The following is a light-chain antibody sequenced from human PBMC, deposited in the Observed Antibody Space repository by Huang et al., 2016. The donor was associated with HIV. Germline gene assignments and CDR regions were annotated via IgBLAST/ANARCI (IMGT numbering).Light chain of an antibody. CDR2: DAS. Sequence: EIVLTQSPATLSLSPGERATLSCRASQSVSRFLAWYQQKAGQAPRLLIYDASNRAIDNPARFSGSGSGTEFTLTISSREPEDFAVYYCQQRSSWPRVTFGGGTKVELK. CDR1: QSVSRF. V-gene: IGKV3-11*01. CDR3: QQRSSWPRVT. J-gene: IGKJ4*01.